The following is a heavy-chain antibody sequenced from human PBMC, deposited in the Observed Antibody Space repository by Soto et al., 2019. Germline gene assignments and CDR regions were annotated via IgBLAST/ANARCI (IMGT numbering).Heavy chain of an antibody. Sequence: EVQVLESGGGLVQRGGSLRLSCATSGFTFMTSAMKWVRQAPGKGLESVSIISGSGSTFYTDSVKGRFTISRDNSKQTVYLEMNGLRAEDTAVYYCAKDLWFDPWGQGTLVTVSS. CDR2: ISGSGST. J-gene: IGHJ5*02. CDR1: GFTFMTSA. V-gene: IGHV3-23*01. CDR3: AKDLWFDP.